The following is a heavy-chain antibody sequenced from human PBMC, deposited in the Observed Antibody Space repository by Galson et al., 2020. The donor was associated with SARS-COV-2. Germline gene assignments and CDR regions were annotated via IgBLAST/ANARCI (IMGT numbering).Heavy chain of an antibody. V-gene: IGHV3-11*01. CDR2: ISNSGSTI. D-gene: IGHD3-16*02. J-gene: IGHJ4*02. CDR1: GFTFSDYY. CDR3: ARDAPYYVWGSYRYSDY. Sequence: GGSLRLSCAASGFTFSDYYMSWIRQAAGKGLEWLSYISNSGSTIYYADSVKGRFTISRDNAKNSLYLQMDSLRVEDTAVYYCARDAPYYVWGSYRYSDYWGQGILVTVSS.